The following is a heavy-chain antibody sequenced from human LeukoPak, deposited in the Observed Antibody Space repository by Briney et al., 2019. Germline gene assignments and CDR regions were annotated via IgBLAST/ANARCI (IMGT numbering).Heavy chain of an antibody. J-gene: IGHJ4*02. V-gene: IGHV3-74*01. CDR3: ASRNFGSSPFDY. Sequence: PGGSLRLSCAASGFTFSSNWMHWVRQAPGKGLVWVSRISSDGSNTNYADSVKGLFTISRDNAKNTLYLQMDSLTAEDTAVYYCASRNFGSSPFDYWGQGTLVTVSS. CDR1: GFTFSSNW. CDR2: ISSDGSNT. D-gene: IGHD3-10*01.